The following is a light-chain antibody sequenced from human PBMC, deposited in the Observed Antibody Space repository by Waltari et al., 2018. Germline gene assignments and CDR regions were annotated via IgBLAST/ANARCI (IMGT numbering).Light chain of an antibody. Sequence: EIVLTQSPGTLSLSPGERATLSCRASQSVGGSYLAWYQQKPGQAPRLLFYDASSPATGIPVRFSGSGSGTDFTLTISRLEPEDFAVYYCLQYGRSPKTFGQGTKVEIK. J-gene: IGKJ1*01. CDR3: LQYGRSPKT. V-gene: IGKV3-20*01. CDR2: DAS. CDR1: QSVGGSY.